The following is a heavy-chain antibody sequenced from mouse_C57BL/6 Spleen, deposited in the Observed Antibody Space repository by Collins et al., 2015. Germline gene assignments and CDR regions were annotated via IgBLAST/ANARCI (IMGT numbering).Heavy chain of an antibody. V-gene: IGHV1-63*01. CDR3: ARRDDYYGSSYEDWYFDV. CDR2: IYPGSGNT. CDR1: GYAFTNYW. J-gene: IGHJ1*01. D-gene: IGHD1-1*01. Sequence: QVQLQQSGAELVRPGTSVKISCKASGYAFTNYWLGWVKQRPGHGLEWIGDIYPGSGNTYYNEKFKGKATLTADKSSSTAYMQLSSLTSEDSAVYFCARRDDYYGSSYEDWYFDVWGAGTTVTVSS.